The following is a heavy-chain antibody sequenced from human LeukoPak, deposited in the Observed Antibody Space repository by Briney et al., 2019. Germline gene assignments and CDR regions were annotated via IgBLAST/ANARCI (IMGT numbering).Heavy chain of an antibody. V-gene: IGHV4-59*12. CDR3: AREVGFGYFYYYMDV. CDR2: IYYSGST. J-gene: IGHJ6*03. D-gene: IGHD3-10*01. Sequence: SETLSLTCTVSGGSISSYYWSWIRQPPGKGLEWIGYIYYSGSTNYNPSLKSQVTISVDTSKNQFSLKLGSVTAADSAVYYCAREVGFGYFYYYMDVWGKGTTVTVSS. CDR1: GGSISSYY.